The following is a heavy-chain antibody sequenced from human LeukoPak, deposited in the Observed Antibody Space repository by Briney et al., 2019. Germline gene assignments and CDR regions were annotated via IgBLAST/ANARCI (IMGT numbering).Heavy chain of an antibody. V-gene: IGHV4-59*08. CDR3: ARHAYYYDDIDY. D-gene: IGHD3-22*01. Sequence: SETLSLTCTVSGDFMSRYYWSWIRQPPGKGLEWIGYVYYSGTTSYNPSFENRVTISVDTSKNQVSLNLRSVTAADTAIYYCARHAYYYDDIDYWGQGTLVTVSS. CDR1: GDFMSRYY. CDR2: VYYSGTT. J-gene: IGHJ4*02.